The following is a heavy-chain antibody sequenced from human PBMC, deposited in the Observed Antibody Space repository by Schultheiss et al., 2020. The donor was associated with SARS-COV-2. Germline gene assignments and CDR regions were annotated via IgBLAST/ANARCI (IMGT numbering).Heavy chain of an antibody. Sequence: SETLSLTCAVYGGSFSGYYWSWIRQPPGKGLEWIGYIYYSGSTNYNPSLKSRVTISVDTSKNQFSLKLSSVTAADTAVYYCARSDIAVAGPYWYFDLWGRGTLVTVSS. CDR2: IYYSGST. J-gene: IGHJ2*01. CDR3: ARSDIAVAGPYWYFDL. V-gene: IGHV4-59*08. CDR1: GGSFSGYY. D-gene: IGHD6-19*01.